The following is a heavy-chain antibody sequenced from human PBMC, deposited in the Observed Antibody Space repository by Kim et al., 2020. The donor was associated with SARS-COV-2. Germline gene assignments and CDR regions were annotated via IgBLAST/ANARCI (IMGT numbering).Heavy chain of an antibody. J-gene: IGHJ4*02. V-gene: IGHV4-34*01. CDR2: INHSGST. D-gene: IGHD3-22*01. Sequence: SETLSLTCAVYGGSFSGYYWSWIRQPPGKGLEWIGEINHSGSTNYNPSLKSRVTISVDTYKNQFSLKLSSVTAADTAVYYCAPWEGSGYYHWGQGTLVTVSS. CDR1: GGSFSGYY. CDR3: APWEGSGYYH.